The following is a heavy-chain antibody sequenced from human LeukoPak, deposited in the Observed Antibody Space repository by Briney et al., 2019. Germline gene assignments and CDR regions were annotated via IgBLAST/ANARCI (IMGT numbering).Heavy chain of an antibody. D-gene: IGHD2-15*01. J-gene: IGHJ4*02. CDR1: GGSISSYY. V-gene: IGHV4-4*07. CDR2: IYTSGST. CDR3: AKALFSSYHFDY. Sequence: SETLSLTCTVSGGSISSYYWSWIRQPAGKGLEWIGRIYTSGSTNYNPSLKSRVTISVDKSKNQFSLKLSSVTAADTAVYYCAKALFSSYHFDYWGQGTLVTVSS.